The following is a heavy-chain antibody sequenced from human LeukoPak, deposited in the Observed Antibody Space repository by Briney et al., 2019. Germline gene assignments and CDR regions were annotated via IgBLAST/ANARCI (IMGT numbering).Heavy chain of an antibody. CDR2: ISSSSSYI. J-gene: IGHJ4*02. V-gene: IGHV3-21*01. Sequence: GGSLRLSCAASGFTFSSYSMNWVRQAPGEGLEWVSSISSSSSYIYYADSVKGRFTISRDNAKNSLYLQMNSLRAEDTAVYYCARGRTTVVTGGNFYFDYWGQGTLVTVSS. CDR3: ARGRTTVVTGGNFYFDY. D-gene: IGHD4-23*01. CDR1: GFTFSSYS.